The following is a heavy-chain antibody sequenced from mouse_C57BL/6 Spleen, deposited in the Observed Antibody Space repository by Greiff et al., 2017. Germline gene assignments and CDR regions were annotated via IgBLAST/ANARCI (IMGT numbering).Heavy chain of an antibody. D-gene: IGHD2-5*01. Sequence: EVMLVESGGGLVQPGGSLKLSCAASGFTFSDYYMYWVRQTPEKRLEWVAYISNGGGSTYYPDTVKGRFTISRDNAKNTLYLQMSRLKSEDTAMYYCARAYYSNYAYFDVWGTETTVTFSS. V-gene: IGHV5-12*01. CDR1: GFTFSDYY. CDR3: ARAYYSNYAYFDV. CDR2: ISNGGGST. J-gene: IGHJ1*03.